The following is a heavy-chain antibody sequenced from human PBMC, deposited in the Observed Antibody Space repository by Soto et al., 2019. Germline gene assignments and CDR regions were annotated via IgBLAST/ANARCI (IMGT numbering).Heavy chain of an antibody. CDR3: ARESCGGDCYSGLDQ. CDR2: INTYSGNT. J-gene: IGHJ4*02. Sequence: ASVKVSCKPSGYTFTTYAISWVRQAPGQGLEWMGWINTYSGNTNYAQKLQGRVTMTTDTSTSTAYMELRSLRSDDTAVYYCARESCGGDCYSGLDQWGQGTLVTVSS. D-gene: IGHD2-21*02. V-gene: IGHV1-18*01. CDR1: GYTFTTYA.